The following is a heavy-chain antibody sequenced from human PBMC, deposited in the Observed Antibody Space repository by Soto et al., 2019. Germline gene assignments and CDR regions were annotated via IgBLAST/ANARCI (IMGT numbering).Heavy chain of an antibody. Sequence: SETLSLTCTVSGGSVASDYWSWLRQPPGRGLEWIAYAHHSGSTNSNPSLQSRVTASVDTSKNQLSLKLRSMTAADTAIYYCARGFYDSRGYSNPFDPWCPGILVTVSS. J-gene: IGHJ5*02. CDR2: AHHSGST. V-gene: IGHV4-59*02. CDR1: GGSVASDY. D-gene: IGHD3-22*01. CDR3: ARGFYDSRGYSNPFDP.